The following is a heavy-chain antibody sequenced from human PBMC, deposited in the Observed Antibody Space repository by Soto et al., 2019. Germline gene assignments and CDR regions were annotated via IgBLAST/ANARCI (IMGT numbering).Heavy chain of an antibody. CDR3: AKLYGAKLIRKWGMDV. Sequence: LRLSCAASGFTFSSYAMSWVRQAPGKGLEWVSAISGSGGSTYYADSVKGRFTISRDNSKNTLYLQMNSLRAEDTAVYYCAKLYGAKLIRKWGMDVWGQGTTVTVSS. J-gene: IGHJ6*02. V-gene: IGHV3-23*01. D-gene: IGHD4-17*01. CDR1: GFTFSSYA. CDR2: ISGSGGST.